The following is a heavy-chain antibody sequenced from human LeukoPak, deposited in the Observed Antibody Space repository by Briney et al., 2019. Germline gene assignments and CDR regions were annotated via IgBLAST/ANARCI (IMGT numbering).Heavy chain of an antibody. V-gene: IGHV1-46*01. J-gene: IGHJ4*02. D-gene: IGHD6-6*01. CDR1: GYTFTSYY. CDR3: GRSPLSIAARPPFDY. CDR2: INTSGGST. Sequence: ASVKVSCKASGYTFTSYYMHWMRYAPGQGLEWMGIINTSGGSTSYEKKFQGRVTMTRDTSTRTVYMELSSLRSEDTAVYYCGRSPLSIAARPPFDYWGQGTLVTVSS.